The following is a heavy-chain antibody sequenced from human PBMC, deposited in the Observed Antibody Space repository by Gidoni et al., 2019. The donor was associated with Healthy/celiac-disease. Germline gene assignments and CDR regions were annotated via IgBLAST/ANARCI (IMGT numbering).Heavy chain of an antibody. J-gene: IGHJ6*02. CDR3: ARDGTTPYYYYYYGMDV. D-gene: IGHD1-7*01. CDR2: ISSSSSTI. CDR1: GFTFSSYS. V-gene: IGHV3-48*02. Sequence: EVQLVESGGGLVQPGGSLRLSCAASGFTFSSYSMNWVRQAPGKGLEWVSYISSSSSTIYYADSVKGRFTISRDNAKNSLYLQMNSLRDEDTAVYYCARDGTTPYYYYYYGMDVWGQGTTVTVSS.